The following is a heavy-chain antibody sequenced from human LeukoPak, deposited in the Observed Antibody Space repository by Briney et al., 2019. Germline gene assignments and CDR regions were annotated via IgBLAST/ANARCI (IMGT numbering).Heavy chain of an antibody. V-gene: IGHV4-59*11. CDR3: ARGGGATEDWFDP. CDR1: GGSISSHY. CDR2: IYYSGST. J-gene: IGHJ5*02. Sequence: SETLSLTCTVSGGSISSHYWSWIRQPPGKGLEWIGYIYYSGSTNYNPSLKSRVTISVDTSKNQFSLKLSSVTAADTAVYYCARGGGATEDWFDPWGQGTLVTVSS. D-gene: IGHD1-26*01.